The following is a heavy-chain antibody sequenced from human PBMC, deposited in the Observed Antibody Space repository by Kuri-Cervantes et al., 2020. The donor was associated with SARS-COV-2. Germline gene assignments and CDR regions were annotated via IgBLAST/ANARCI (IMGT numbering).Heavy chain of an antibody. CDR2: IIPIFGTA. D-gene: IGHD2-15*01. CDR3: ARKIGGGYCSGGSCWGMDV. J-gene: IGHJ6*02. Sequence: SVKVSCKASGGTFSSYAISWVRQAPGQGLEWMGGIIPIFGTANYAQKFQGRVTITADKSTSTAYMELSSPRSEDTAVYYCARKIGGGYCSGGSCWGMDVWGQGTTVTVSS. CDR1: GGTFSSYA. V-gene: IGHV1-69*06.